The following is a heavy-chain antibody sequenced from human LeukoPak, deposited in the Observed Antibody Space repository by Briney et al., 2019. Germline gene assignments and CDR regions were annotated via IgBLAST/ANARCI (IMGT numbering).Heavy chain of an antibody. J-gene: IGHJ4*02. Sequence: GGSLRLSCAASGFTFSSYAMNWVRQAPGRGLEWVSSISPSGSAIFYAHSVKGRFTISRDNAKNSLYLQMNSLRAEDTALYFCASGIRERGFDSWGQGTLVTVSS. CDR1: GFTFSSYA. D-gene: IGHD1-1*01. CDR2: ISPSGSAI. CDR3: ASGIRERGFDS. V-gene: IGHV3-21*01.